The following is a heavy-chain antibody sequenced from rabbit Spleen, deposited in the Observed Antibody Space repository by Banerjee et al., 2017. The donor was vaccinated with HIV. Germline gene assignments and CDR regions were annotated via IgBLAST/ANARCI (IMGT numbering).Heavy chain of an antibody. J-gene: IGHJ4*01. V-gene: IGHV1S40*01. D-gene: IGHD2-1*01. CDR3: ARIADGGKYFNL. CDR1: GFSFSSSNW. CDR2: IYGGSSGIT. Sequence: QSLEESGGHLVKPGASLTLTCTASGFSFSSSNWMCWVRQAPGKGLELITCIYGGSSGITYYGSWAKGRLPIPKTSSTTVTLQMTRLTAADTATYFCARIADGGKYFNLWGPGTLVTVS.